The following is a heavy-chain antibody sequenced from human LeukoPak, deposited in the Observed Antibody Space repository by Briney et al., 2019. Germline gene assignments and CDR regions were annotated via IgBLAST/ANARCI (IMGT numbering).Heavy chain of an antibody. D-gene: IGHD3-10*01. J-gene: IGHJ5*02. V-gene: IGHV4-4*07. CDR3: ARDEGSGRFDWFDP. CDR1: GGSISSYY. Sequence: SETLSLTCTVSGGSISSYYWSWIRQPAGKGLEWIGRIYTSGSTNYNPSLKSRVTMSVDTSKNQFSLKLSSVTAADTAVYHCARDEGSGRFDWFDPWGQGTLVTVPS. CDR2: IYTSGST.